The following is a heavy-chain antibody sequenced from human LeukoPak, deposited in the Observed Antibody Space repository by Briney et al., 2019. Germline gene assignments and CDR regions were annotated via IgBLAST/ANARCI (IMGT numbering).Heavy chain of an antibody. V-gene: IGHV3-9*03. J-gene: IGHJ4*02. CDR2: ISWNSGSI. CDR1: GFTFDDYA. Sequence: PGGSLRLSCAASGFTFDDYAMHWVRQAPGKGLEWVSGISWNSGSIGYADSVKGRFTISRDNAKNSLYLQMNSLRAEDMALYYCAKGSYDSSGYYNSDYWGQGTLVTVSS. D-gene: IGHD3-22*01. CDR3: AKGSYDSSGYYNSDY.